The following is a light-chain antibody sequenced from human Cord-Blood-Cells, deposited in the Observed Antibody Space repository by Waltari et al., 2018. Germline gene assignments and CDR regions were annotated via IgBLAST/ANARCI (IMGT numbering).Light chain of an antibody. V-gene: IGLV3-21*04. CDR2: YDS. CDR3: QVWDSSSDHPGV. Sequence: SYVLTQPPSVSVAPGKTARITCGGNNIGSKSVPWYQQKPGQAPVLVIYYDSDRPSGIPERFSGSNSGNTATLTISRVEAGDEADYYCQVWDSSSDHPGVFGGGTKLTVL. CDR1: NIGSKS. J-gene: IGLJ3*02.